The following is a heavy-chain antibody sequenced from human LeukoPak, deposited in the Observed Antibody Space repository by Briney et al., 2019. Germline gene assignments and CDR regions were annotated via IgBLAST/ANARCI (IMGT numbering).Heavy chain of an antibody. Sequence: SETLSLTCTVSGGSISSSSYYWGWIRQPPGKGLEWIGSIYYSGSTYYNPSLKSRVTISVDTSKNQFSLKLSSVTAADTAVYYCARSSYYYYYMDVWGKGTTVTISS. V-gene: IGHV4-39*07. J-gene: IGHJ6*03. CDR3: ARSSYYYYYMDV. CDR1: GGSISSSSYY. CDR2: IYYSGST.